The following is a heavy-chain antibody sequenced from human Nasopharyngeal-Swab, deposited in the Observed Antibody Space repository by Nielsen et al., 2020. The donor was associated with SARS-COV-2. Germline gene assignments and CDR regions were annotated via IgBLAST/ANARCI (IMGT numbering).Heavy chain of an antibody. Sequence: GESLKISCAASGFSFSTYGMHWVRQSPVKGLEWLPNIWYDGSNKYYADSVKGRFTDSRDNSKNTLFLEMDSLRAEDTAVYYCARGSSVHAFDVWGQGTEVTVSS. V-gene: IGHV3-33*01. J-gene: IGHJ3*01. CDR3: ARGSSVHAFDV. D-gene: IGHD3-10*01. CDR1: GFSFSTYG. CDR2: IWYDGSNK.